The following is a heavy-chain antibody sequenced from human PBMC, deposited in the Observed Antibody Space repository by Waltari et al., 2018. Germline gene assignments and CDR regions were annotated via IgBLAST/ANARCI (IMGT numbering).Heavy chain of an antibody. J-gene: IGHJ4*02. CDR1: GYTLTELS. CDR3: ATGFWSGYSLGFDY. CDR2: FGPEDGET. V-gene: IGHV1-24*01. D-gene: IGHD3-3*01. Sequence: QVQLVQSGAEVKKPGASVKVSCKVSGYTLTELSMHWVRQAPGKGLEWMGGFGPEDGETIYAQKFQGRGTMTEDTSTDTAYMELSSLRSEDTAVYYCATGFWSGYSLGFDYWGQGTLVTVSS.